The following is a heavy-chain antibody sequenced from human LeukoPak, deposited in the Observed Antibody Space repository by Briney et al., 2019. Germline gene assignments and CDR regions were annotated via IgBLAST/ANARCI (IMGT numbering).Heavy chain of an antibody. V-gene: IGHV3-9*01. J-gene: IGHJ4*02. Sequence: PGRSLRLSCAASGFTFDDYAMHWVRQAPGKGLEWASGISWNSGSIGYADSVKGRFTISRDNAKNSLYLQMNSLRAEDTALYYCAKDKGSGYFYYFDYWGQGTLVTVSS. CDR1: GFTFDDYA. D-gene: IGHD3-22*01. CDR3: AKDKGSGYFYYFDY. CDR2: ISWNSGSI.